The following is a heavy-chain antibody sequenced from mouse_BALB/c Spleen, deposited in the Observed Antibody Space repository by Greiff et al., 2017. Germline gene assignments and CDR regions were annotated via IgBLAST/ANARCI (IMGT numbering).Heavy chain of an antibody. Sequence: EVQRVESGPELVKPGASVKISCKASGYTFTDYNMHWVKQSHGKSLEWIGYIYPYNGGTGYNQKFKSKATLTVDNSSSTAYMELRSLTSEDSAVYYCASPHYYGYFDYWGQGTTLTVSS. J-gene: IGHJ2*01. CDR3: ASPHYYGYFDY. CDR2: IYPYNGGT. CDR1: GYTFTDYN. V-gene: IGHV1S29*02. D-gene: IGHD1-2*01.